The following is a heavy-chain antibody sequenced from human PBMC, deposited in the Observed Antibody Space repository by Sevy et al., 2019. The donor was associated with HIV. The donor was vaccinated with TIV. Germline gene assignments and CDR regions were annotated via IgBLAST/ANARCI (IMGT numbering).Heavy chain of an antibody. CDR1: GFTFISYA. CDR3: AGGRYDSSGSFDAFDI. D-gene: IGHD3-22*01. V-gene: IGHV3-23*01. Sequence: GGSLRLSCKPSGFTFISYAMSWVRQAPGKGLEWVSTIYGSSGGTYYADSVKGRFTISRDNSKNTLYLQMNSLRTEDTAVYYCAGGRYDSSGSFDAFDIWGQGTMVTASS. CDR2: IYGSSGGT. J-gene: IGHJ3*02.